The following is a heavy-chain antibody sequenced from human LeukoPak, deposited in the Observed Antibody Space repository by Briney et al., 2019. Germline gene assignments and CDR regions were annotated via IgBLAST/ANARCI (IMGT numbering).Heavy chain of an antibody. D-gene: IGHD6-19*01. Sequence: ASVKVSCKASGYTFTGYYMHWVRQAPGQGLEWMGWINPNSGGTNYAQKSQGRVTMTRDTSISTAYMELSRLRSDDTAVYYCARAEAVAGYVYYYYGMDVWGQGTTVTVSS. V-gene: IGHV1-2*02. J-gene: IGHJ6*02. CDR2: INPNSGGT. CDR1: GYTFTGYY. CDR3: ARAEAVAGYVYYYYGMDV.